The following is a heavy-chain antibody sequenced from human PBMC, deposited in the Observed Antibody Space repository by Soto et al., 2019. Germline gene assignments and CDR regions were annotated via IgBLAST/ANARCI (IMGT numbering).Heavy chain of an antibody. CDR3: AGYNWNYYFDP. J-gene: IGHJ5*02. CDR2: IYLSGST. Sequence: SETLSLTCTVSGGSVRDGSYYWAWLRQPPGKGLEWIGHIYLSGSTIYNPSLKSRVTISIDTSKSQFSLNLNSMTAADTAVYYCAGYNWNYYFDPWGQGTLVTSPQ. V-gene: IGHV4-61*01. CDR1: GGSVRDGSYY. D-gene: IGHD1-7*01.